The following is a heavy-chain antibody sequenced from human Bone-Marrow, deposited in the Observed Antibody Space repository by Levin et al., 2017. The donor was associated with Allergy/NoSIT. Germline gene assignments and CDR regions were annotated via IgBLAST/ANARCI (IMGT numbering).Heavy chain of an antibody. J-gene: IGHJ3*02. D-gene: IGHD6-19*01. CDR1: GFTFRTYA. CDR2: ISGSGSST. V-gene: IGHV3-23*01. Sequence: AGGSLRLSCAASGFTFRTYALSWVRQAPGKGLEWVSAISGSGSSTYYADSVKGRFTISRDNSKNTLSLQMSSLRAEDTAVYYCAKDRGEQWLGNAFDIWGQGTLVSVSS. CDR3: AKDRGEQWLGNAFDI.